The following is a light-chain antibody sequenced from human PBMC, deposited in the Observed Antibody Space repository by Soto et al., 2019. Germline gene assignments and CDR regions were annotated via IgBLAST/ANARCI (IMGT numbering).Light chain of an antibody. J-gene: IGKJ4*01. CDR1: QSVRNY. Sequence: EIVLTQCPATLSLSPGDRATLSCRASQSVRNYLAWFQQKPGQAPRLLIFETSNRAAGVPARFSGSGSGTNFTLTISNIEPDDSAVYYCQQRNDWPPLTFGGGTKVEIK. V-gene: IGKV3-11*01. CDR3: QQRNDWPPLT. CDR2: ETS.